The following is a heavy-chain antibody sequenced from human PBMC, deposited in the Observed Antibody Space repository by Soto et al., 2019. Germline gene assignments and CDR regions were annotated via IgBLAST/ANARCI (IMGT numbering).Heavy chain of an antibody. D-gene: IGHD2-15*01. CDR3: ARGRLHGMISRSCFDY. CDR2: IYHSGST. J-gene: IGHJ4*02. CDR1: GGSISSSNW. Sequence: QVQLQESGPGLVKPSGTLSLTCAVSGGSISSSNWWSWVRQPPGKGLEWIGEIYHSGSTNYNPSLKSRVTISVDKSTNQFSPKRSSVTAADTAVYYCARGRLHGMISRSCFDYWGQGTLVTVSS. V-gene: IGHV4-4*02.